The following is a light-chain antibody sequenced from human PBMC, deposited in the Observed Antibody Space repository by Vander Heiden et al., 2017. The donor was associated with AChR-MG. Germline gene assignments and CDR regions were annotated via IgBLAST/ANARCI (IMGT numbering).Light chain of an antibody. CDR1: SSDVGGYNY. CDR2: EVS. CDR3: SSYAGSNNFPYV. Sequence: QSALTQPPSASGSPGQPVTISCTGTSSDVGGYNYVSWYQQHPGKAPKVMIYEVSKRPSGVPDRFSGSKSGNTASLTVSGLQAEDEADYYCSSYAGSNNFPYVFGTGTKVTVL. J-gene: IGLJ1*01. V-gene: IGLV2-8*01.